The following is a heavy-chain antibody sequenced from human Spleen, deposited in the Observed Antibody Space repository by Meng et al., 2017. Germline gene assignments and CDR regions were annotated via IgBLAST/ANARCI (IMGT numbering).Heavy chain of an antibody. D-gene: IGHD1-26*01. CDR3: AREKWELRYFAFDI. V-gene: IGHV4-38-2*02. CDR2: IYHSGST. CDR1: GYSISSGYY. J-gene: IGHJ3*02. Sequence: SQTLSLTCAVSGYSISSGYYWGWIRQPPGTGLEWIGSIYHSGSTYYNPSLKSRVTISVDTSKNQFSLKLSSVTAAGTAVYYCAREKWELRYFAFDIWGQGTMVTVSS.